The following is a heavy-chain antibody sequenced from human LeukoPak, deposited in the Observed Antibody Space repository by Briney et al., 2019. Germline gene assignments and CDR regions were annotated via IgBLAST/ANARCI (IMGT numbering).Heavy chain of an antibody. D-gene: IGHD3-16*01. V-gene: IGHV1-69*04. CDR1: GGTFSSDT. J-gene: IGHJ3*02. CDR3: ARDRGGIGDAFDI. CDR2: SIPILGIA. Sequence: GASVKVSCKASGGTFSSDTISWVRQTPGQGVEWMGRSIPILGIANYAQKFQGRVTITADKSTSTAYMELSSLRSEDTAVYYCARDRGGIGDAFDIWGQGTMVTVSS.